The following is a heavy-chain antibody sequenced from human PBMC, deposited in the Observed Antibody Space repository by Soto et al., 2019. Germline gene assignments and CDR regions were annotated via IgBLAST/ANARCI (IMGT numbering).Heavy chain of an antibody. CDR1: GLTFSSYA. CDR3: AKVLGYCSSTSCFYSPFDY. CDR2: ISGSGGST. V-gene: IGHV3-23*01. Sequence: PGGSLRLSCAASGLTFSSYAMSWVRQAPGKGLEWVSAISGSGGSTYYADSVKGRFTISRDNSKNTLYLQMNSLRAEDTAVYYCAKVLGYCSSTSCFYSPFDYWGQGTLVTVSS. D-gene: IGHD2-2*03. J-gene: IGHJ4*02.